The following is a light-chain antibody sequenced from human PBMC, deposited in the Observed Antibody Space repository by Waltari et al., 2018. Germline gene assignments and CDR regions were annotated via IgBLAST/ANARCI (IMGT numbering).Light chain of an antibody. V-gene: IGLV3-1*01. Sequence: YELTQPPSVSVSPGQTASITCSGDKLGDKYASWYQQKPGQSPVLVIDQDTNRPSGIPERFSGSNSGDTATLTVSGTQAMDEADYYCQAWDSGLVIFGGGTKLTVL. CDR2: QDT. CDR1: KLGDKY. CDR3: QAWDSGLVI. J-gene: IGLJ2*01.